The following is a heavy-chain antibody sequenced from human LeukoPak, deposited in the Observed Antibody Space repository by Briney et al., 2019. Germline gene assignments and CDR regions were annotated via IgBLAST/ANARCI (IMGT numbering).Heavy chain of an antibody. V-gene: IGHV4-59*01. CDR3: ARGMVLPEY. CDR1: GGSISTYY. J-gene: IGHJ4*02. CDR2: INYSGST. Sequence: SETLSLTCTVTGGSISTYYWGWIRQPPGKGVEWIGYINYSGSTNYKPSLKSRVTISVDTSKNQFSLKLSSVTAADTAVYYCARGMVLPEYWGQGTLVTVSS. D-gene: IGHD4/OR15-4a*01.